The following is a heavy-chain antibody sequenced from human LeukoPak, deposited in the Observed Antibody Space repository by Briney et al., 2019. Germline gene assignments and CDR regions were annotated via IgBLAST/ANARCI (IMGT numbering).Heavy chain of an antibody. V-gene: IGHV4-59*11. J-gene: IGHJ5*02. CDR3: ARRTTTAAYNWFDP. D-gene: IGHD4-11*01. CDR2: MSYGGST. Sequence: SETLSLTCTVSGGSISSHYWSWIRQPPGKGLEWIGYMSYGGSTTYNSSLKSRVTISVDSSKNQFSLKLRSVTAADTAVYYCARRTTTAAYNWFDPWGQGTLVTVSS. CDR1: GGSISSHY.